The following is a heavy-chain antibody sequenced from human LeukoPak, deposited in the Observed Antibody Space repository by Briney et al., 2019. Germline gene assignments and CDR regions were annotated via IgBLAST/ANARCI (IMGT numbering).Heavy chain of an antibody. J-gene: IGHJ5*02. D-gene: IGHD3-10*01. V-gene: IGHV4-31*03. CDR1: GGSISSGGYY. Sequence: SETPSLTCTVSGGSISSGGYYWSWIRQHPGKGLEWIGYIYYSGSTYYNPSLKSRVTISVDTSKNQFSLKLSSATAADTAVYYCAAGGAGENNWFDPWGQGTLVTVSS. CDR2: IYYSGST. CDR3: AAGGAGENNWFDP.